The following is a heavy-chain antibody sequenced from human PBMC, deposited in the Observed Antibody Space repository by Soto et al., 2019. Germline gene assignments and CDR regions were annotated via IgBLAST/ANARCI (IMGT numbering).Heavy chain of an antibody. D-gene: IGHD1-26*01. CDR3: ARTIVAATKYNWFDL. Sequence: AGGSLRLSCVASGFSVTNSYLTWVRQAAGKGLEWISTIYSGGRTYYADPVKGRFTISRDNSNNTLFLQMNSLRGEDTAIYYCARTIVAATKYNWFDLWGQGTLVTVSS. CDR1: GFSVTNSY. J-gene: IGHJ5*02. CDR2: IYSGGRT. V-gene: IGHV3-53*01.